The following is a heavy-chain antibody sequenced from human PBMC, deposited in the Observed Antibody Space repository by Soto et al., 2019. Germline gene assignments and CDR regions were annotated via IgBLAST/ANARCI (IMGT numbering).Heavy chain of an antibody. D-gene: IGHD3-3*01. CDR1: GGSISSGGYY. Sequence: SPSLTCTVSGGSISSGGYYWSWIRQHPGKGLEWIGYIYYSGSTYYNPSLKSRVTISVDTSKNQFSLKLSSVTAADTAVYYCAREEWPKSTDAFDIWGQGTMVTVSS. CDR2: IYYSGST. V-gene: IGHV4-31*03. J-gene: IGHJ3*02. CDR3: AREEWPKSTDAFDI.